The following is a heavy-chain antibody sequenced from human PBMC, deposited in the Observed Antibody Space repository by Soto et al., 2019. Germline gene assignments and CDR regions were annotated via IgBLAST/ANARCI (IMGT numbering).Heavy chain of an antibody. D-gene: IGHD3-16*02. J-gene: IGHJ4*02. CDR1: GYTFTSYD. CDR3: ARGVISDDYIWGSYRSGGYYFDY. CDR2: MNPNSGNT. Sequence: ASVKVSCKASGYTFTSYDINWVRQATGQGLEWMGWMNPNSGNTGYAQKFQGRVTMTRNTSISTAYMELSSLRSEDTAVYYCARGVISDDYIWGSYRSGGYYFDYWGQGTLVTVSS. V-gene: IGHV1-8*01.